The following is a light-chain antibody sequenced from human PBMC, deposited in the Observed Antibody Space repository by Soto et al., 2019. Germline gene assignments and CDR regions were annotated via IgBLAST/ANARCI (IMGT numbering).Light chain of an antibody. CDR2: GAS. Sequence: EIVITQSPVTLSVSPGERATLSCRASQSVGSNLAWYQQKPGQAPRLLIYGASTRATGIPARFSGSGSGTEFTLTISSLQSEDFAVYYCQQYNNWPRTFGQGTKVEIK. J-gene: IGKJ1*01. CDR1: QSVGSN. CDR3: QQYNNWPRT. V-gene: IGKV3-15*01.